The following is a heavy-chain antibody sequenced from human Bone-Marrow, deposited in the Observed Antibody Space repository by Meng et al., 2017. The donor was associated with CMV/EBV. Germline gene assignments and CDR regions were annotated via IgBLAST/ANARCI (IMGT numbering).Heavy chain of an antibody. CDR1: GGSFSGHY. Sequence: SETLSLTCAVYGGSFSGHYWNWIRQPTGRDLEWIGEINHSGSAKYNPSLQSQVTLSVDTSKNQFSLKLNSVTAADTAVYYCARGSFCSSANCYRAFYSWGQGTLVTVSS. V-gene: IGHV4-34*01. J-gene: IGHJ4*02. D-gene: IGHD2-2*01. CDR2: INHSGSA. CDR3: ARGSFCSSANCYRAFYS.